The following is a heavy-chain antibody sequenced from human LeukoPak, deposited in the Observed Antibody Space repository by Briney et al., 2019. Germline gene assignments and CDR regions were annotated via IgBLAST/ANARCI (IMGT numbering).Heavy chain of an antibody. CDR2: ISGSGGST. CDR1: GFTFSSYA. Sequence: GGSLRLSCAASGFTFSSYAMSWVRQAPGKGLEWVSAISGSGGSTYYADSVKGRFTISRDNSKNTLYLQMNSLRAEDTAVYYCARAQYCSGGSCYGDYWGQGTLVTVSS. CDR3: ARAQYCSGGSCYGDY. J-gene: IGHJ4*02. D-gene: IGHD2-15*01. V-gene: IGHV3-23*01.